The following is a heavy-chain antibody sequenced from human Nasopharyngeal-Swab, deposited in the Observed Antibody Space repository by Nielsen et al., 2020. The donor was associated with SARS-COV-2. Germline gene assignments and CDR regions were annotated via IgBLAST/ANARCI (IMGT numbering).Heavy chain of an antibody. CDR2: IYTSGST. D-gene: IGHD3-3*01. CDR1: GGSISSYY. CDR3: ARGPEYYDFWSGYPGNAFDI. Sequence: SETLSLTCTVSGGSISSYYWSWIRQPAGMGLEWIGRIYTSGSTNYNPSLKSRVTMSVDTSKNQFSLKLSSVTAADTAVYYCARGPEYYDFWSGYPGNAFDIWGQGTMVTVSS. V-gene: IGHV4-4*07. J-gene: IGHJ3*02.